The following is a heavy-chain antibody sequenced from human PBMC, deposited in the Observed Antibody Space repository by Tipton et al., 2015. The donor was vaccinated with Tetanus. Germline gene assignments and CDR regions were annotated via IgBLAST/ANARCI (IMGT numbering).Heavy chain of an antibody. CDR2: ISGSGATT. V-gene: IGHV3-23*01. J-gene: IGHJ6*02. Sequence: SLRLSCAASGFTFSSYAMSWVRQAPGKGLEWASGISGSGATTYYADSVRGRFTISRDNSKNTLYLQMNSLRVEDTAVYYCAKAPGAARRYYYGMDVWGQGTTVTVSS. CDR3: AKAPGAARRYYYGMDV. D-gene: IGHD6-6*01. CDR1: GFTFSSYA.